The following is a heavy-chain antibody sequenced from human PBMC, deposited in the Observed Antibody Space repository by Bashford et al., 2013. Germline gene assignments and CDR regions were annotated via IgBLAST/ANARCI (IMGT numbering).Heavy chain of an antibody. D-gene: IGHD2-15*01. V-gene: IGHV5-51*01. Sequence: ESLRSPVRVLDTALPSYWIGWVRQMPGKAWSGWGSSILGDSDTRYSPSFQGQVTISADKSISTAYLQWSSLKASDTAMYYCARPHYLGYCSGGSCFPNYGMDVWGQGTTVTVSS. CDR3: ARPHYLGYCSGGSCFPNYGMDV. CDR1: DTALPSYW. J-gene: IGHJ6*02. CDR2: SILGDSDT.